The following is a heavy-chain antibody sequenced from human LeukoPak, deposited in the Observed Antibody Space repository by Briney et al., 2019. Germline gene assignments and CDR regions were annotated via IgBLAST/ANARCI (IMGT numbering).Heavy chain of an antibody. CDR1: GGTFSSYA. Sequence: ASVKVSCKASGGTFSSYAISWVRQAPGQGLEWMGGFDPEDGETIYAQKFQGRVTMTEDTSTDTAYMELSSLRSEDTAVYYCATFKSWGQGTLVTVSS. J-gene: IGHJ4*02. CDR2: FDPEDGET. V-gene: IGHV1-24*01. CDR3: ATFKS.